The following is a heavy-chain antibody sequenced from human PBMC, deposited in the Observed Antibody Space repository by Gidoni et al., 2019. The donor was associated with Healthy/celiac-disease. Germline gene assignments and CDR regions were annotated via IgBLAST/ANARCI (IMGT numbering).Heavy chain of an antibody. D-gene: IGHD1-1*01. Sequence: SFPSYWIGLVRQMPGKGREWMEIIYPGDSDTIYIPSFQVQVTISADKSISTAYLQWSSLKASDTAMYYCARRGTQGYFDYWGQGTLVTVSS. CDR1: SFPSYW. V-gene: IGHV5-51*01. CDR3: ARRGTQGYFDY. J-gene: IGHJ4*02. CDR2: IYPGDSDT.